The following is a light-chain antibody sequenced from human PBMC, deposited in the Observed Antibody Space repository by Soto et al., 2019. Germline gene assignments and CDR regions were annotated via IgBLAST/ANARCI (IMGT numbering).Light chain of an antibody. CDR3: QQYKNWPT. V-gene: IGKV3-15*01. CDR2: AAS. J-gene: IGKJ4*01. CDR1: QSISTY. Sequence: EIVMTQSPATLSVSPGERATLSCRASQSISTYLAWYQQKPGQAPRLLISAASTRATGIPARFSGSGSGTEFTLTISSLQSEDFAFYYCQQYKNWPTFGGGTEVEIK.